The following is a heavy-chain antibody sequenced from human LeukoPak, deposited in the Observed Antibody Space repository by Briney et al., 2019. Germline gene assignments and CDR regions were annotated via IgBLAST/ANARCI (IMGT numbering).Heavy chain of an antibody. CDR2: ISAYNGNT. J-gene: IGHJ4*02. CDR1: GYTFTSYG. CDR3: ARDFLPTDSNYGYSFDY. V-gene: IGHV1-18*01. Sequence: ASVKVSCKASGYTFTSYGISRVRQAPGQGLEWMGWISAYNGNTNYAQKLQGRVTMTTDTSTSTAYMELRSLRSDDTAVYYCARDFLPTDSNYGYSFDYWGQGTLVTVSS. D-gene: IGHD4-11*01.